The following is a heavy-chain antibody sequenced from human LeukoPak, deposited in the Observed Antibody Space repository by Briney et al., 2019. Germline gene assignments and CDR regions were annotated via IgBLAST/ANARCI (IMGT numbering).Heavy chain of an antibody. CDR2: IIPIFGTA. CDR3: ARGDPLYYDFWSGYHYYYYMDV. Sequence: GASVKVSCKASGGTFSSYAISWVRQDPGQGLEWMGGIIPIFGTANYAQKFQGRVTITADESTSTAYMELSRLRSDDTAVYYCARGDPLYYDFWSGYHYYYYMDVWGKGTTVTISS. D-gene: IGHD3-3*01. V-gene: IGHV1-69*13. CDR1: GGTFSSYA. J-gene: IGHJ6*03.